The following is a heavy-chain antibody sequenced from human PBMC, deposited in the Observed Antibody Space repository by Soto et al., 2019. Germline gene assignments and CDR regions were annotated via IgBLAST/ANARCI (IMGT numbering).Heavy chain of an antibody. Sequence: SETLSLTCAVSGGSISSGGYSWSWIRQPPGKGLEWIGCFYYSGNTYFNPSLRSRVTISVDTSKNQFSLRLTSVTAADTAGYYCARPDSSSWAAPFGSWGQGTLVTVSS. D-gene: IGHD6-13*01. CDR2: FYYSGNT. CDR1: GGSISSGGYS. J-gene: IGHJ4*02. V-gene: IGHV4-30-2*03. CDR3: ARPDSSSWAAPFGS.